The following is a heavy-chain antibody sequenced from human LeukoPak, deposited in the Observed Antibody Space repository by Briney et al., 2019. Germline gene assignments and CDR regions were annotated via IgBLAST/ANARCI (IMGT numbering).Heavy chain of an antibody. Sequence: PGGSLRLSCAASGFTFSSYAMSWVRQAPGKGLEWVSAISGSGGSTYYADSVKGRFTISRDNSKNTLYLQMSSLRAEDTAVYYCAKDRHAYRSGSYLADHWGQGTLVTVSS. J-gene: IGHJ4*02. CDR3: AKDRHAYRSGSYLADH. CDR2: ISGSGGST. V-gene: IGHV3-23*01. CDR1: GFTFSSYA. D-gene: IGHD1-26*01.